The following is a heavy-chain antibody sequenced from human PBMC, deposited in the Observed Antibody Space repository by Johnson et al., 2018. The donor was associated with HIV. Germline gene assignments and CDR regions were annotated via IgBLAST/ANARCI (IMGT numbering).Heavy chain of an antibody. D-gene: IGHD6-6*01. Sequence: MQLVESGGGVVRPGGSLRLSCLGSGIAFSTNWMHWVRQAPGKGLVWVSRINSDGRSTSYADSVKGRFTISRDNAKNTLYLQMNSLRAEDTAVYYCARRGYSSSGGAFDIWGQGTMVTVSS. CDR3: ARRGYSSSGGAFDI. CDR2: INSDGRST. V-gene: IGHV3-74*02. J-gene: IGHJ3*02. CDR1: GIAFSTNW.